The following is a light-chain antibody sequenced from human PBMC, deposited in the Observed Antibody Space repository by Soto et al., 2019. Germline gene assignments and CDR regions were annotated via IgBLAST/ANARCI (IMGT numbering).Light chain of an antibody. CDR3: QQADSFPLT. CDR1: QSIYKC. J-gene: IGKJ2*01. CDR2: AAS. V-gene: IGKV1-12*01. Sequence: DIQLTQSPSSVSASIGDRVTISCRASQSIYKCLVWYQQKPGKAPKLLIYAASSLQSGVPSRFSGSGSGTEFTLTFSSLQPEDFATYYCQQADSFPLTFGRGTQVAI.